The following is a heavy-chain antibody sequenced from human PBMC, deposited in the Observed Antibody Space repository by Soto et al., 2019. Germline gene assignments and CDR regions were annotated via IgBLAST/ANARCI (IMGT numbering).Heavy chain of an antibody. CDR1: GFTFSSYW. Sequence: EVQLVESGGGLVQPGGSLRLSCAASGFTFSSYWMTWVRQAPGKGLEWVANIKQDGSEKYYVDSVKGRFTISRDNAKKSLYLQMNSLRAEDTAVYYWARVGRSSGSLGYWGQGTLVTVSS. V-gene: IGHV3-7*01. D-gene: IGHD6-19*01. J-gene: IGHJ4*02. CDR2: IKQDGSEK. CDR3: ARVGRSSGSLGY.